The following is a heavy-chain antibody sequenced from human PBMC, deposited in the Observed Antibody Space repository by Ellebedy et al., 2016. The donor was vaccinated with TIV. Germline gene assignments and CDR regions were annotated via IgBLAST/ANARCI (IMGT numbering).Heavy chain of an antibody. CDR1: GDSVSSNSAA. V-gene: IGHV6-1*01. CDR3: AGRGTAGTGFTY. D-gene: IGHD3/OR15-3a*01. CDR2: TYYRSKWNT. J-gene: IGHJ4*02. Sequence: SQTLSLTCAISGDSVSSNSAAWNWIRQSPSRGLEWLGRTYYRSKWNTDYAISVNSRITITADTSKNHMSLQLKSVTPEDTAMYYCAGRGTAGTGFTYWGQGTLVIVSS.